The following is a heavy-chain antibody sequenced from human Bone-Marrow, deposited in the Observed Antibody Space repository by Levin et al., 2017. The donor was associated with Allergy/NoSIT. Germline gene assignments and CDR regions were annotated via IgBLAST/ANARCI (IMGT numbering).Heavy chain of an antibody. D-gene: IGHD6-19*01. Sequence: GGSLRLSCAASGFTFSDYGLHWVRQAPGKGLEWVAVVWYDGSIEHYAGSVKGRFTISRDNSKNTLYLQMNSLRAEDTAVYYCARDGGIAVTGTSGMDVWGQGTTVTVSS. CDR1: GFTFSDYG. V-gene: IGHV3-33*01. J-gene: IGHJ6*02. CDR2: VWYDGSIE. CDR3: ARDGGIAVTGTSGMDV.